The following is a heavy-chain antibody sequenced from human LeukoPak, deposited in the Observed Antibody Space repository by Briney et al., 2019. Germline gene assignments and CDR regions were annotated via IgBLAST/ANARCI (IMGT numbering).Heavy chain of an antibody. Sequence: PGRSLRLSCAASGFIFSSYAMHWVRQAPGKGLEWVAVISYDGSNKYYADSVKGRFTISRDNSKNTLYLQMNSLRAEDTAVYYCARDHTHCSGGSCYSIYYFDYWGQGTLVTVSS. CDR1: GFIFSSYA. CDR2: ISYDGSNK. J-gene: IGHJ4*02. CDR3: ARDHTHCSGGSCYSIYYFDY. D-gene: IGHD2-15*01. V-gene: IGHV3-30-3*01.